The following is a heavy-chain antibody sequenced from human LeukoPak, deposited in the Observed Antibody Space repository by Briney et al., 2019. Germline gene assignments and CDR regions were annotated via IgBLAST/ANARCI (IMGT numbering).Heavy chain of an antibody. Sequence: SGTLSLTCAVSGGSISSSNCWSWVRQPPGKGLEWIGEIYHSGSTNYNPSLKSRVTISVDKSKNQFSLKLSSVTAADTAVYYCARTDDYGDSRGAFDIWGQGTMVTVSS. V-gene: IGHV4-4*02. CDR3: ARTDDYGDSRGAFDI. J-gene: IGHJ3*02. CDR2: IYHSGST. CDR1: GGSISSSNC. D-gene: IGHD4-17*01.